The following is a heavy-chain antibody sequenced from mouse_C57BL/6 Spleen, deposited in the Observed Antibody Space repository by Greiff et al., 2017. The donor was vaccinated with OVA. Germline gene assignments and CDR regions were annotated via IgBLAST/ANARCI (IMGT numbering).Heavy chain of an antibody. V-gene: IGHV1-69*01. CDR1: GYTFTSYW. D-gene: IGHD1-1*01. J-gene: IGHJ4*01. CDR3: ASWKVGDYVDAMGY. CDR2: IDPSDSYT. Sequence: QVQLQQPGAELVMPGASVKLSCKASGYTFTSYWMHWVKQRPGQGLEWIGEIDPSDSYTNYNQKFKGKSTLTVDKSSSTAYMQLSSLTSEDSAVYYCASWKVGDYVDAMGYWGQGTSVTVSS.